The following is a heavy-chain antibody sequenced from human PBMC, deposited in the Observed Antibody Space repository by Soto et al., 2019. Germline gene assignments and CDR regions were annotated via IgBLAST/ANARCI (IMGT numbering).Heavy chain of an antibody. J-gene: IGHJ4*02. V-gene: IGHV2-5*02. CDR1: GFSLSTYGVG. Sequence: SGPTLVNPTQTLTLTCAFSGFSLSTYGVGVGWIRQPPGKALEWLALIYWDDDTRFSPSLNSRLAITKDTSKSQVVLTMTHMDPVDTATYYCAHRPGFSMAFDYWGPGSLVTVSS. D-gene: IGHD3-10*01. CDR2: IYWDDDT. CDR3: AHRPGFSMAFDY.